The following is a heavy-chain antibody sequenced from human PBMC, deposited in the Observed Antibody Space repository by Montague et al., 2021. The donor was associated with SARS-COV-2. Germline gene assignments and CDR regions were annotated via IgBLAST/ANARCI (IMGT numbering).Heavy chain of an antibody. D-gene: IGHD2-21*01. Sequence: SETLSLTCSVSGGSINNYYWGWVRQSPGKGLEWIGYIYYSGSVTTNYNPSLKSRVSISVDASENQFSLKLTSVTAADTAVYYCARRGGGEVFARFMYWYFDVWGRGSLVTVSS. CDR2: IYYSGSVTT. J-gene: IGHJ2*01. CDR3: ARRGGGEVFARFMYWYFDV. CDR1: GGSINNYY. V-gene: IGHV4-59*13.